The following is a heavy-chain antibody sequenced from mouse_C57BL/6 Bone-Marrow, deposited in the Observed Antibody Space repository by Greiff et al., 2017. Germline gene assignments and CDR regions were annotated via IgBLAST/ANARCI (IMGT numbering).Heavy chain of an antibody. CDR3: ARGGAMDN. CDR1: GYTFTSYW. V-gene: IGHV1-55*01. J-gene: IGHJ4*01. CDR2: IYPGSGST. Sequence: VQLQQPGAELVKPGASVKMSCKASGYTFTSYWITWVKQRPGQGLEWIGDIYPGSGSTNYNEKFKSKATLTVDTSASTAYMQLSSLTSEDSAVYYCARGGAMDNWGQGTSVTVTS.